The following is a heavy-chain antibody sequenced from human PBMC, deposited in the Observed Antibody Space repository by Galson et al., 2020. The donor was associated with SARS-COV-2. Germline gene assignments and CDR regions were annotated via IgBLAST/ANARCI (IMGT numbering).Heavy chain of an antibody. CDR3: ARASRYCSSTSCYEGIYYYYYGMDV. Sequence: SETLSLTCTVSGGSISSYYWSWIRQPPGKGLEWIGHIYYSGSTHYNPSLKSRVTISVDTSKNQFSRKLSSVTAADTAVYYCARASRYCSSTSCYEGIYYYYYGMDVWGQGTTVTVSS. D-gene: IGHD2-2*01. V-gene: IGHV4-59*01. CDR1: GGSISSYY. CDR2: IYYSGST. J-gene: IGHJ6*02.